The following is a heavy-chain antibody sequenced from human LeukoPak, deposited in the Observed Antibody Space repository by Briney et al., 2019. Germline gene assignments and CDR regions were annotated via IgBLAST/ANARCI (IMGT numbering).Heavy chain of an antibody. CDR2: FDPEDGET. D-gene: IGHD3-10*01. V-gene: IGHV1-24*01. J-gene: IGHJ4*02. Sequence: ASVKVSCKASGYTFTSYGLSWVRQAPGKGLEWMGRFDPEDGETIYAQKFQGRVTMTADTSTDTVYMELSSLRSEDTAVYYCATEGKMVRGVYTDYWGQGTLVTVSS. CDR3: ATEGKMVRGVYTDY. CDR1: GYTFTSYG.